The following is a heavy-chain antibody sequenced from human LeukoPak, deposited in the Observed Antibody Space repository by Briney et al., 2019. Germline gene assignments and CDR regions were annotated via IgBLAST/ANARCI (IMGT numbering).Heavy chain of an antibody. J-gene: IGHJ6*02. CDR1: GFTFSYYA. V-gene: IGHV3-30*18. D-gene: IGHD1-1*01. CDR2: ISNDGSKK. CDR3: AKDRSPTGSYYGMDV. Sequence: GGSLRLSCAASGFTFSYYAMRWVRQAPGKGLEWVAVISNDGSKKFYIDSVKGRFTVSSDKSTNTLYLQMNSLRPEDTAVYYCAKDRSPTGSYYGMDVWGQGTTVIVSS.